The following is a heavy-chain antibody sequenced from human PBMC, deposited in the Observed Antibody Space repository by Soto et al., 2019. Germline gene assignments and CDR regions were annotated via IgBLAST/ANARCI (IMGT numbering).Heavy chain of an antibody. CDR3: ARDATLHFDFWKKWNWFDL. D-gene: IGHD3-3*01. V-gene: IGHV1-3*01. CDR1: GYTFTKYT. CDR2: INAGNGNT. J-gene: IGHJ5*02. Sequence: ASVKVSCKTSGYTFTKYTIHWVRQAPGQRLEWMGWINAGNGNTEYSQKFQGRVTITRDTSASTAYMELSSLRPEDSGVYYCARDATLHFDFWKKWNWFDLWGQGTLVTVSS.